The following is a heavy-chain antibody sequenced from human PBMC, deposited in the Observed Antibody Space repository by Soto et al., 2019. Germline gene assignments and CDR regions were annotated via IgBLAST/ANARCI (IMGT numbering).Heavy chain of an antibody. CDR3: AKDLQSYGDYDYYCYGMDV. J-gene: IGHJ6*02. CDR1: GFTFSTYG. D-gene: IGHD4-17*01. Sequence: QVQLVESGGGEVQPGRSLTLSCAASGFTFSTYGIHWVRQTPGKGLAWVAVISYDGTNKFSSDSVKGRFTISRDNFKNTPTLQMNSLRADDTAVYSCAKDLQSYGDYDYYCYGMDVWGLGTRVTVSS. CDR2: ISYDGTNK. V-gene: IGHV3-30*18.